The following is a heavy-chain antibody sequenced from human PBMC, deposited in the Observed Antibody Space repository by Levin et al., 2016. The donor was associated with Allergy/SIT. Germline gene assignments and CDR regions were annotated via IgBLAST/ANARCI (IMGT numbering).Heavy chain of an antibody. D-gene: IGHD4-17*01. Sequence: SETLSLTCTVSGGSISSYYWSWIRQPPGKGLEWIGYIYYSGSTNYNPSLKSRVTISVDTSKNQFSLKLSSVTAADTAVYYCARDGGDYAFDYWGQGTLVTVSS. V-gene: IGHV4-59*01. J-gene: IGHJ4*02. CDR1: GGSISSYY. CDR2: IYYSGST. CDR3: ARDGGDYAFDY.